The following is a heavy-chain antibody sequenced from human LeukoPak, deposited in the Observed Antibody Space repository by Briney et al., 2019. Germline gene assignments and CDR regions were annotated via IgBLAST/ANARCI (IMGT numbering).Heavy chain of an antibody. V-gene: IGHV3-30*12. Sequence: GGSLRLSCEVSGFTFTNFPMHWVRQAPGKGLEWVAFISTDRSKEYYGDSVKGRFTISRDNSKNTLYLQMNSLRDEDTAVYYCARAYTDSGYVVEYWGQGTLVTVSP. CDR1: GFTFTNFP. J-gene: IGHJ4*02. D-gene: IGHD6-25*01. CDR2: ISTDRSKE. CDR3: ARAYTDSGYVVEY.